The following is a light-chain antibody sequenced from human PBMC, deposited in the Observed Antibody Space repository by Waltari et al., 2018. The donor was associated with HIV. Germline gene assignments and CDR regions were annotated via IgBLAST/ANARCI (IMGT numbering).Light chain of an antibody. CDR2: GAS. CDR3: QQYGSSPYT. J-gene: IGKJ2*01. CDR1: QSVSSSY. Sequence: EIVLTQSPGTLSLSPGERATRSCRASQSVSSSYLAWYQQKPGQAPRLLIYGASSRATGIPDRFSGSGSGTDFTLTISRLEPEDFAVYYCQQYGSSPYTFGQGTKLEIK. V-gene: IGKV3-20*01.